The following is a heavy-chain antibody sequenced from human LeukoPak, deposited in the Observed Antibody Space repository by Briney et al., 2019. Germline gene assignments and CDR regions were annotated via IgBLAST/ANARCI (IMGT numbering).Heavy chain of an antibody. CDR2: ISSSGSTI. V-gene: IGHV3-48*04. Sequence: GGTLRLSCAASEFTFSSYGMSWVRQAPGKGLEWVSYISSSGSTIYYADSVKGRFTISRDNAKNSLYLQMNSLRAEDTAVYYCAELGITMIGGVWGKGTTVTISS. CDR1: EFTFSSYG. CDR3: AELGITMIGGV. J-gene: IGHJ6*04. D-gene: IGHD3-10*02.